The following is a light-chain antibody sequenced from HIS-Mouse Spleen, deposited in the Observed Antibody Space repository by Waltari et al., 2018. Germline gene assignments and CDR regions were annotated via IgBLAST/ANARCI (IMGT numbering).Light chain of an antibody. CDR1: ALPKKY. V-gene: IGLV3-10*01. CDR3: YSTDSSGNHRV. CDR2: EDS. Sequence: SYELTQPPSVSVSPGQTARITCSGDALPKKYAYWYQQKSGQAPVLVIYEDSKRPSGIPWRFSGSSSGTNDTLTISGAQVEDEADYYCYSTDSSGNHRVFGGGTKLTVL. J-gene: IGLJ2*01.